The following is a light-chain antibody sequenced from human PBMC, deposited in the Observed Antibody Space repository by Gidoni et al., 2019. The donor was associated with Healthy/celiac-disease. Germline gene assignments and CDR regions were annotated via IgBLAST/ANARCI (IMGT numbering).Light chain of an antibody. Sequence: EIVMTQSPATLSVSPGERATLSCRASQSVSSNLAWYQQKPGQAPRLLIYGASTRATGNPARFSGSGSGTEFTLTISSLQSEDFAVYYCQQYNNWPPDTFGQGTKLEIK. CDR1: QSVSSN. CDR3: QQYNNWPPDT. J-gene: IGKJ2*01. CDR2: GAS. V-gene: IGKV3-15*01.